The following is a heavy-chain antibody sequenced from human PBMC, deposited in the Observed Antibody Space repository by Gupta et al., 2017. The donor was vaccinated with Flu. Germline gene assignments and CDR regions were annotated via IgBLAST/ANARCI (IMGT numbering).Heavy chain of an antibody. CDR1: GFSFSNKV. Sequence: EVHLLESGGGLVQPGGSLRLSCVASGFSFSNKVMSWVRQTPGKGLEWVSTVHLSGSHTYYADSVKGRFTISRDNSKNTLFLQMNSLRAEDTAIYYCAKDITHCGSTSCYEGSDSWGQGTLVTVSS. J-gene: IGHJ4*02. D-gene: IGHD2-2*01. CDR3: AKDITHCGSTSCYEGSDS. CDR2: VHLSGSHT. V-gene: IGHV3-23*01.